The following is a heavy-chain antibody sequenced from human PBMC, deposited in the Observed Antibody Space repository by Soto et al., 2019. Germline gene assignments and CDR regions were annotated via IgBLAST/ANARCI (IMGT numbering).Heavy chain of an antibody. V-gene: IGHV5-51*01. CDR1: GYIFTSYF. Sequence: PGEALKISCKCSGYIFTSYFIVFVRQMPGEVLEWMGIIYPGDSDTRYSPSFQGQVTISADKSISTAYLQWSSLKASDTAMYYCARLNQLLEHYSSYYGMDVWGQGHTVTVSS. CDR3: ARLNQLLEHYSSYYGMDV. J-gene: IGHJ6*01. CDR2: IYPGDSDT. D-gene: IGHD2-2*01.